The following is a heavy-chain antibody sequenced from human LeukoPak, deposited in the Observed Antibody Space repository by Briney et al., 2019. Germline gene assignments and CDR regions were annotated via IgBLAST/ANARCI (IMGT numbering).Heavy chain of an antibody. Sequence: PGRSLRLSCTGSGFTFGDHSMSWVRQAPGKGLEWIGFITSKPYGETSHYAASVSGRFTFSRDDSKSIAYLQMNSLKTEDTAVYYCTTDVPYYHDSSGYYPLDYWGQGTLVTVSS. CDR1: GFTFGDHS. CDR2: ITSKPYGETS. D-gene: IGHD3-22*01. V-gene: IGHV3-49*04. CDR3: TTDVPYYHDSSGYYPLDY. J-gene: IGHJ4*02.